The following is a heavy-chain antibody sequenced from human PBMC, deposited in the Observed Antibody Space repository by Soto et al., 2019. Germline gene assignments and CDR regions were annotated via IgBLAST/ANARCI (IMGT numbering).Heavy chain of an antibody. CDR2: IRGSGGST. Sequence: GGSLRLSCAASGFTFSSYAMSWVRQAPGKGLEWVSAIRGSGGSTYYADSVKGRFTISRDNSKDTLYLQMNSLRAEDTAVYYCTKGSGNYYYGVGYDFDYWGQGTLVTVSS. V-gene: IGHV3-23*01. J-gene: IGHJ4*02. D-gene: IGHD3-10*01. CDR3: TKGSGNYYYGVGYDFDY. CDR1: GFTFSSYA.